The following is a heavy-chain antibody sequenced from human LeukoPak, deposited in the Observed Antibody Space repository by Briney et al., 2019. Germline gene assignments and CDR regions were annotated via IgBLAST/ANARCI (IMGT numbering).Heavy chain of an antibody. CDR2: INPTGGST. D-gene: IGHD2-21*02. CDR1: GYTFTNYY. J-gene: IGHJ4*02. Sequence: GASVRVSCKASGYTFTNYYMHWVRQAPGEGLEWMGIINPTGGSTSYAQKFQGRVTMTRDTSTSTVYMGLSSLRSEDTAVYYCARDHYHKIHSVMVTAPDYWGQGTLVIVSS. CDR3: ARDHYHKIHSVMVTAPDY. V-gene: IGHV1-46*01.